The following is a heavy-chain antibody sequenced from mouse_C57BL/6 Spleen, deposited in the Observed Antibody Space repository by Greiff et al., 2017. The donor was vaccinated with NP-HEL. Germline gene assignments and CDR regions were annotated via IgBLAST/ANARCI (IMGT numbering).Heavy chain of an antibody. CDR1: GFTFSDYY. J-gene: IGHJ1*03. Sequence: EVKLQESEGGLVQPGRSMKLSCTASGFTFSDYYMAWVRQVPEKGLEWVANINYDGSSTYYLDSLKSRFIISRDNAKNILYLQMSSLKSEDTATYYCARYGSSYARYFDVWGTGTTVTVSS. V-gene: IGHV5-16*01. CDR3: ARYGSSYARYFDV. CDR2: INYDGSST. D-gene: IGHD1-1*01.